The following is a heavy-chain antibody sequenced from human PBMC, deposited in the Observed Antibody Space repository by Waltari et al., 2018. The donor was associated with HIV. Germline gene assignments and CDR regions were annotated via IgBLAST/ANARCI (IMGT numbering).Heavy chain of an antibody. CDR2: IYYSGST. D-gene: IGHD6-13*01. J-gene: IGHJ4*02. V-gene: IGHV4-59*01. CDR3: ARVDRYTSSGLDY. Sequence: QVQLQESGPGLVKPSETLSLICTVSGGSISNYYWTWIRQPPGKGLEWIGYIYYSGSTNYNPSLKNRVTSSVDTSKNQFSLKVRSVTAADTARYYCARVDRYTSSGLDYWGQGTLVNVSS. CDR1: GGSISNYY.